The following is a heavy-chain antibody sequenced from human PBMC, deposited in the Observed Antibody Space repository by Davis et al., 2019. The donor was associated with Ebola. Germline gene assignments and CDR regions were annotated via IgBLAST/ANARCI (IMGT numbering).Heavy chain of an antibody. J-gene: IGHJ4*02. CDR1: GFIFSSYV. Sequence: GGSLRLSCSASGFIFSSYVMSWVRQAPGKGLEWVSVIYSGGSTYYADSVKGRFTISRDNSKNTLYLQMNSLRAEDTAVYYCARGVGATWDLDYWGQGTLVTVSS. CDR2: IYSGGST. V-gene: IGHV3-66*01. D-gene: IGHD1-26*01. CDR3: ARGVGATWDLDY.